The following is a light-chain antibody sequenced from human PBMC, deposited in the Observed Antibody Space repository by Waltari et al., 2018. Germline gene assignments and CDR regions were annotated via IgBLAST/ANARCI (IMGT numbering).Light chain of an antibody. CDR2: DTS. CDR3: QQYVDVPPT. CDR1: QDITNH. V-gene: IGKV1-33*01. J-gene: IGKJ5*01. Sequence: DIQMTQSPSSLSASVGDRVTITCQASQDITNHLNWYQQKPVKAPKLLIYDTSNLETEVPSRFSGSASRTDCTFTISSLQPEDIATYYCQQYVDVPPTFGQGTRLQIK.